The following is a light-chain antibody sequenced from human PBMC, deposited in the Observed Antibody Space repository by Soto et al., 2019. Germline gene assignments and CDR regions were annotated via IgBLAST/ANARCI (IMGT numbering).Light chain of an antibody. V-gene: IGKV2D-29*01. Sequence: DIVMTQTPLSLSVTPGQPASISCKSSQSLLHSDGKTYLYWYLQRSGQPPQLLIHEVSNRFSGVPDRFSGSGSGTDFTLVISRVEAEDVGIYYCMQSIQLPRTFGQGTKVEIK. CDR2: EVS. CDR3: MQSIQLPRT. J-gene: IGKJ1*01. CDR1: QSLLHSDGKTY.